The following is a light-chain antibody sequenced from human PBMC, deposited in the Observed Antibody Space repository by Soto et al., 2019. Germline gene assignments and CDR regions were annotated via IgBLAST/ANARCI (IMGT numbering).Light chain of an antibody. CDR2: GAS. Sequence: EIVLTQSPGTLSLSAGERATLSCRASQSVSSYLAWYQQKPGQAPRLLVFGASSRATGIPDRFSGSGSGTDFTLTISRLEPEDFAVYYCQQYLSSPPTFGGGTKVEIK. J-gene: IGKJ4*01. V-gene: IGKV3-20*01. CDR3: QQYLSSPPT. CDR1: QSVSSY.